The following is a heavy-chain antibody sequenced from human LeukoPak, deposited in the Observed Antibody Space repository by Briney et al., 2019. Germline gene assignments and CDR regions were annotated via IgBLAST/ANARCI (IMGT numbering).Heavy chain of an antibody. D-gene: IGHD3-3*01. J-gene: IGHJ4*02. Sequence: GGSLRLSCAASGFTFSSYGMHWVRQAPGKGLEWVAFIRYDGSNKYYADSVKGRFTISRDNSKNTLYLQMNSLRAEDTAVYYCAKARPSRFLEWLLYYWDQGTLVTVSS. CDR2: IRYDGSNK. V-gene: IGHV3-30*02. CDR3: AKARPSRFLEWLLYY. CDR1: GFTFSSYG.